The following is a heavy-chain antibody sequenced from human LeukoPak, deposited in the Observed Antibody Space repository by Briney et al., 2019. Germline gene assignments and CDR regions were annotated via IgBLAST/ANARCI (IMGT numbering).Heavy chain of an antibody. CDR3: AHRGLSGSLEY. V-gene: IGHV2-5*01. D-gene: IGHD1-20*01. Sequence: ESGPTLVKPTQTLTLTCSFSGFSLTTAGVAVVRIPQSPGKALDCLALVNWNDDKRFSPSLRSRLTITKDTSKNQVVLSMTNLDPVDTATYFCAHRGLSGSLEYWGQGTLVTVSS. CDR1: GFSLTTAGVA. CDR2: VNWNDDK. J-gene: IGHJ4*02.